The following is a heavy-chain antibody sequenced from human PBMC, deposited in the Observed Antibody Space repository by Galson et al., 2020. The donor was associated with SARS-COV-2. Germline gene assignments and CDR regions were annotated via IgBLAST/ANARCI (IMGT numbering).Heavy chain of an antibody. CDR1: GFTFSSYG. CDR2: IWYDGSNK. D-gene: IGHD6-13*01. J-gene: IGHJ6*03. CDR3: ARTLVYYYMDV. Sequence: GESLKISCAASGFTFSSYGMHWVRQAPGKGLEWVAVIWYDGSNKYYADSVKGRFTISRDNSKNTLYLQMNSLRAEDTAVYYCARTLVYYYMDVGGKGTTVTISS. V-gene: IGHV3-33*01.